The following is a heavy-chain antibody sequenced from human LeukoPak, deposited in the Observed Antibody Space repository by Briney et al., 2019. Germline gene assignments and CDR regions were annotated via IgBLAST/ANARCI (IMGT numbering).Heavy chain of an antibody. D-gene: IGHD1-26*01. CDR3: ARALGSYYDFDY. V-gene: IGHV1-2*06. CDR1: GYTFTGYY. CDR2: INPNSGGT. J-gene: IGHJ4*02. Sequence: ASVKVSCKASGYTFTGYYMHWVRQAPGQGLEWMGRINPNSGGTNYAQKFQDRVTMTRDTSISTAYMKLSRLRSDDTAVYYCARALGSYYDFDYWGQGTLVTVSS.